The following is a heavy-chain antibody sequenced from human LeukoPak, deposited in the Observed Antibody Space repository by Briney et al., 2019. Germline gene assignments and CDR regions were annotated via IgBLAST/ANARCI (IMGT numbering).Heavy chain of an antibody. CDR1: GGSISSSPYY. J-gene: IGHJ4*02. CDR2: IYYSGST. CDR3: ARHASVDGNWPRPLDY. Sequence: SETLSPTCTVSGGSISSSPYYWGWIRQPPGKGLEWIGNIYYSGSTYYNPSLKTRVTISVDTSKNQFSLKLTSVTAADTAVYYCARHASVDGNWPRPLDYWGQGSLVTVSS. V-gene: IGHV4-39*01. D-gene: IGHD6-19*01.